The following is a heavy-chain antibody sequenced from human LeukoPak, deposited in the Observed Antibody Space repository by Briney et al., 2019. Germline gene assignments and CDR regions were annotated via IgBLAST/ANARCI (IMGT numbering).Heavy chain of an antibody. J-gene: IGHJ6*03. CDR1: EFSVGSNY. CDR3: ASGGLLWFGERHYYYYYYMDV. D-gene: IGHD3-10*01. CDR2: IYSGGST. Sequence: GGSLRLSCAASEFSVGSNYMTWVRQAPGKGLEWVSLIYSGGSTYYADSVKGRFTISRDNSKNTLYLQMNSLRAEDTAVYYCASGGLLWFGERHYYYYYYMDVWGKGTTVTISS. V-gene: IGHV3-66*01.